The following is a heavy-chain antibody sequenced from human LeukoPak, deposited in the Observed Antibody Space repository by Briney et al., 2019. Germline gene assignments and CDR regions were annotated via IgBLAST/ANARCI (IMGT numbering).Heavy chain of an antibody. Sequence: PVKVSCKASGGTFSSYAISWVRQAPGQGLVWMGGIIPIFGTANYAQKFQGRVTITADKSTSTAYMELSSLRSEDTAVYYCARDGYSYGRDAFDIWGQGTMVTVSS. CDR3: ARDGYSYGRDAFDI. D-gene: IGHD5-18*01. CDR2: IIPIFGTA. V-gene: IGHV1-69*06. CDR1: GGTFSSYA. J-gene: IGHJ3*02.